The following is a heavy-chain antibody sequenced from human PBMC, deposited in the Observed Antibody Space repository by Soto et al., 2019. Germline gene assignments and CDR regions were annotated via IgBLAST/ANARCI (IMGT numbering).Heavy chain of an antibody. CDR1: GYTFTSYD. CDR3: ARVAEGGVAEAVDY. J-gene: IGHJ4*02. CDR2: MNPNSGNP. D-gene: IGHD3-16*01. Sequence: ASVKVSCKASGYTFTSYDINWVRQATGQGLEWMGWMNPNSGNPGYAQKFQGRVTMTRNTSISTAYMGLSCLRSEDTAVYYCARVAEGGVAEAVDYWVQGTLVTVSS. V-gene: IGHV1-8*01.